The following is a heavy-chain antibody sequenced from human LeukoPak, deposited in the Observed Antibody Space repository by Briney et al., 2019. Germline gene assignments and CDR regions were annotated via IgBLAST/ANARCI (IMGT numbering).Heavy chain of an antibody. J-gene: IGHJ5*02. CDR1: GYTFTTYG. V-gene: IGHV1-18*01. Sequence: ASVKVSCKASGYTFTTYGISWVRQAPGQGLEWMGWISAYNGNTHYAQKFQGRVTITADKSTSTAYMELSSLRSEDTAVYYCARGLDSGELSPTESDPWGQGTLVTVSS. D-gene: IGHD3-16*02. CDR3: ARGLDSGELSPTESDP. CDR2: ISAYNGNT.